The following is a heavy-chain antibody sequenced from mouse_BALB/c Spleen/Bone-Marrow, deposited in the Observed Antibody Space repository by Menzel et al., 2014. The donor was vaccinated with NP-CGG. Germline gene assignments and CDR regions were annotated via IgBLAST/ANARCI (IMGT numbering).Heavy chain of an antibody. V-gene: IGHV1-26*01. CDR1: GYTFTDYY. Sequence: DVKLQESGPELVKPGASVKMSCKASGYTFTDYYMKWVRQSHGKSPEWIGDINPKNGDTFYNQKFKDKATLTVDRSSSTAYMQLDSLTSEDSAAHYCVIGLRLYWYFDVWGAGTTVTVSS. D-gene: IGHD2-12*01. J-gene: IGHJ1*01. CDR3: VIGLRLYWYFDV. CDR2: INPKNGDT.